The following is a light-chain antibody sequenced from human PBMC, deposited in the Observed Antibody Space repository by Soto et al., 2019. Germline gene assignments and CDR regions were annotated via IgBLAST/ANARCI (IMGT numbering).Light chain of an antibody. V-gene: IGLV2-23*01. CDR2: EAS. CDR1: SSDVGSYHL. CDR3: CSYAGSSTSVV. J-gene: IGLJ2*01. Sequence: QSVLTQPASVSGSPGQSITISCTGTSSDVGSYHLVSWYQQHPGKAPKLIIYEASKRPSGVSNRFSGSKSGNTASLTISGLQAEDEADYYCCSYAGSSTSVVFGGGTKVTVL.